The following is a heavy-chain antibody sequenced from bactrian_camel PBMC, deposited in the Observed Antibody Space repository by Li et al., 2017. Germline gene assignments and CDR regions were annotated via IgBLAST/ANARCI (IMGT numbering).Heavy chain of an antibody. Sequence: HVQLVESGGGSVQAGGSLRLSCEVSGYRFDSYCMGWFRQGPGREREGVAQIGSDGTITYGDFAKGRFRISRDNAKNTLYLQLNSLKTEDTAMYYCVIGDSATQPQGQGTQVTVS. CDR2: IGSDGTI. CDR1: GYRFDSYC. J-gene: IGHJ4*01. V-gene: IGHV3S55*01. D-gene: IGHD2*01.